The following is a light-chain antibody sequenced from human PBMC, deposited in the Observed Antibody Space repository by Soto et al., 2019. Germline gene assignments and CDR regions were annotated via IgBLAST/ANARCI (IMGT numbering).Light chain of an antibody. Sequence: QSALTQPASVSGSPGQSITISCTGTSSDIGRYNYVSWYQQYPGKAPKFMIYDVSNRPSGVSNRFSGSKSGNTASLTISGLQAEDEADYYCSSYISNSTDVFGTGTKVTVL. CDR2: DVS. CDR3: SSYISNSTDV. CDR1: SSDIGRYNY. J-gene: IGLJ1*01. V-gene: IGLV2-14*03.